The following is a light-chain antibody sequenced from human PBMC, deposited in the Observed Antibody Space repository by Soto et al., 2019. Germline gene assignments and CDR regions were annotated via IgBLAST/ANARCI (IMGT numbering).Light chain of an antibody. CDR2: YAS. J-gene: IGKJ1*01. CDR1: QSISKH. V-gene: IGKV1-5*01. CDR3: QQYASFSPA. Sequence: DVQMTQSSSTLSASVGDRVTITCRASQSISKHLAWYQLRPGKAPRLLIYYASTLDRGVPSRFSGSGSGTEFTLTIISLQPDDFATYYCQQYASFSPAFGQGTKVGI.